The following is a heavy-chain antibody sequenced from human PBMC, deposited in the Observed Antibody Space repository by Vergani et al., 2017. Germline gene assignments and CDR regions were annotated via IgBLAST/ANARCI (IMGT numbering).Heavy chain of an antibody. D-gene: IGHD2-21*02. CDR2: IGKEGINT. CDR3: AKYLRDSTDGLPDS. J-gene: IGHJ4*02. Sequence: QVHLVESAGGVVQPGGSLRLSCAALGSTFSNFGMHWIRQAPGKGLEWLAYIGKEGINTRNRNAVKGRFTVSRDNSKDRLYLQMDSLRSEDTALYYCAKYLRDSTDGLPDSGGPGTLVIVSS. V-gene: IGHV3-30*02. CDR1: GSTFSNFG.